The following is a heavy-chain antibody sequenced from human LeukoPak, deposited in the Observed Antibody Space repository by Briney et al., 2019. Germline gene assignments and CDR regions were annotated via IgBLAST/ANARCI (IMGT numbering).Heavy chain of an antibody. J-gene: IGHJ6*03. CDR1: GYSISSGYY. CDR3: ARRLGRKFGERFYYYHYLDV. D-gene: IGHD3-10*01. V-gene: IGHV4-38-2*02. CDR2: INHSGST. Sequence: SETLSLTCTVSGYSISSGYYWGWIRQPPGKGLEWIGEINHSGSTKYNPSLKNQVTISVDTSKNQFSLKLSSVTAADTAVYYCARRLGRKFGERFYYYHYLDVWGKGTTVTISS.